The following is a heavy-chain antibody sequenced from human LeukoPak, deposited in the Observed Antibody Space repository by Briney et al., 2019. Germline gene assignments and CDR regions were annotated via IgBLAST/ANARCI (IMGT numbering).Heavy chain of an antibody. Sequence: PGGSLRLSCAASGFTFSSYGMHWVRQAPGKGLEWVAVIWYDGSNKYYADSVKGRFTISRDNSKNTLYLQMNSLRAEDTAVYYCARGVVVAPRSAFDIRGQGTMVTVSS. J-gene: IGHJ3*02. CDR2: IWYDGSNK. V-gene: IGHV3-33*01. D-gene: IGHD2-2*01. CDR3: ARGVVVAPRSAFDI. CDR1: GFTFSSYG.